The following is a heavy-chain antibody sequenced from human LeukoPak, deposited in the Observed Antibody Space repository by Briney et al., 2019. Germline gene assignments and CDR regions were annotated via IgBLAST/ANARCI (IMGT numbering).Heavy chain of an antibody. J-gene: IGHJ3*02. CDR3: ARGGVGDAFDI. Sequence: GGSLRLSCAASGFTVSSYNMNWVRQAPGKGLEWVSSISSSSSYIYYADSVKGRFTISRDNAKNSLYLQMNSLRAEDTAVYYCARGGVGDAFDIWGQGTMVTVSS. V-gene: IGHV3-21*01. CDR2: ISSSSSYI. D-gene: IGHD1-26*01. CDR1: GFTVSSYN.